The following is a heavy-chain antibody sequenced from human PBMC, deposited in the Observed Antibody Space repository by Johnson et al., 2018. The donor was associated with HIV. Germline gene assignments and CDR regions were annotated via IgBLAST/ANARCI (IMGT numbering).Heavy chain of an antibody. V-gene: IGHV3-30*04. CDR3: ARDNEVTNAFDI. D-gene: IGHD4-11*01. J-gene: IGHJ3*02. Sequence: VQLVESGGGVVQPGRSLRLSCAASGFTFSTYAVHWVRQAPGKGLEWVAVISYDGNTKYYADSVKGRFTISRDNSKKTLYRRMNSLRAEDTAVYYCARDNEVTNAFDIWGQGTMVTVSS. CDR1: GFTFSTYA. CDR2: ISYDGNTK.